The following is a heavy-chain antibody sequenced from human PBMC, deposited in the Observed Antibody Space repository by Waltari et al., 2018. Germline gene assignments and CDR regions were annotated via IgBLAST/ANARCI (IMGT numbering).Heavy chain of an antibody. D-gene: IGHD6-19*01. CDR2: IKQDGSDK. V-gene: IGHV3-7*04. J-gene: IGHJ6*02. CDR3: ARVIAVAGRSNYYYYGMDV. Sequence: EVQLVESGGGLVQPGGSLRLSCAASGFTFSSYWMSWVRQAPGKGLEWVANIKQDGSDKYYVDSVKGRFTISRDNAKNSLYLQMNSLRAEDTAVYYCARVIAVAGRSNYYYYGMDVWGQGTTVTVSS. CDR1: GFTFSSYW.